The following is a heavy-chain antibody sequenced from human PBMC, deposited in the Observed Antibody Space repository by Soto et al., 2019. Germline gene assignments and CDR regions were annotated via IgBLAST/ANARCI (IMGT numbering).Heavy chain of an antibody. Sequence: PSETLSLTCTVSGGSISSNSYYWGWIRQPPGKGLEWIGTTYYSGSTYYDPSLKSRVTISVDTSKNQFSLKLNSVTAADTAVYYCATRRGGSGYCLHRGQGMLVTVSS. D-gene: IGHD3-22*01. CDR3: ATRRGGSGYCLH. CDR2: TYYSGST. J-gene: IGHJ4*02. V-gene: IGHV4-39*01. CDR1: GGSISSNSYY.